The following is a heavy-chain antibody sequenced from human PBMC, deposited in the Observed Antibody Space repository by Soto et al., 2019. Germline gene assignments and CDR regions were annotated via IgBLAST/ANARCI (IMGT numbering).Heavy chain of an antibody. J-gene: IGHJ3*02. CDR3: ARDQVVRGVIKAFDI. D-gene: IGHD3-10*01. CDR2: IYYSGST. Sequence: NPSETLSLTCTVSGGSTSSYYWSWIRQPPGKGLEWIGYIYYSGSTNYNPSLKSRVTISVDTSKNQFSLKLSSVTAADTAVYYCARDQVVRGVIKAFDIWGQGTMVTVSS. V-gene: IGHV4-59*01. CDR1: GGSTSSYY.